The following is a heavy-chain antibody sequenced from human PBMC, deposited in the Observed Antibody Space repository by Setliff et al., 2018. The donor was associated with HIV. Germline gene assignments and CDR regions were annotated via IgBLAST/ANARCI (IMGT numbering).Heavy chain of an antibody. CDR2: INAGNGNT. CDR1: GYTFTSYA. V-gene: IGHV1-3*01. Sequence: ASVKVSCKASGYTFTSYAMHWVRQAPGQRLEWMGWINAGNGNTKYSQKFQGRVTITRDTSASTAYMELSSLRPEDTAVYSCAREGLYGAGGLDFWGQGTLVTVSS. D-gene: IGHD3-10*01. CDR3: AREGLYGAGGLDF. J-gene: IGHJ4*02.